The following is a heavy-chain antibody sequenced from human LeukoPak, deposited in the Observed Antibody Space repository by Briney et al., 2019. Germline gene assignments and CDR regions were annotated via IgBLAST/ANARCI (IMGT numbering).Heavy chain of an antibody. Sequence: GGSLRLSCAASGFTFSSYSMNWVRQAPGKGLEWVSYISSSSSTIYYADSVKGRFTISRDNAKNSLYLQMNSLRAEDTAVYYCARAPPSSWYRQDAFDIWGQGTMVTVSS. J-gene: IGHJ3*02. CDR1: GFTFSSYS. CDR2: ISSSSSTI. D-gene: IGHD6-13*01. CDR3: ARAPPSSWYRQDAFDI. V-gene: IGHV3-48*01.